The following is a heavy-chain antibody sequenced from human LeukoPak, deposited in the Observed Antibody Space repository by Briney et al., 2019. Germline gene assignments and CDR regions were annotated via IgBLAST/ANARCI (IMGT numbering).Heavy chain of an antibody. Sequence: GASVKVSCKASGGTFSSYAISWVRQAPGQGLEWMGGIIPIFGTANYAQKFQGRVTITADESTSTAYMELSSLRSEDTAVYYCARDLGGDIAAAGTNWGQGTLVTVSS. CDR1: GGTFSSYA. V-gene: IGHV1-69*13. D-gene: IGHD6-13*01. J-gene: IGHJ4*02. CDR2: IIPIFGTA. CDR3: ARDLGGDIAAAGTN.